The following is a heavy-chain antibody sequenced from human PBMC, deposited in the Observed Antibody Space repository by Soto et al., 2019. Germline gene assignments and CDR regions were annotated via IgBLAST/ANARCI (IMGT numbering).Heavy chain of an antibody. CDR2: IYYSGST. D-gene: IGHD5-18*01. CDR1: GGSISSYY. CDR3: ARGRGDTAMAWYY. V-gene: IGHV4-59*01. J-gene: IGHJ4*02. Sequence: SETLSLTCTVSGGSISSYYWSWIRQSPGKGLEWIGYIYYSGSTKYNPPLKSRVTISVDTSKNQFSLKLSSVTAADTAVYYCARGRGDTAMAWYYWGQGTLVTVSS.